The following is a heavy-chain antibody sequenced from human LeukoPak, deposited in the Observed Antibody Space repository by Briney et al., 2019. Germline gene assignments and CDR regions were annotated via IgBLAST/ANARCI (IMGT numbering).Heavy chain of an antibody. D-gene: IGHD5-18*01. J-gene: IGHJ3*02. Sequence: SETLSLTCTVSGGFISSGSYYWSWIRQPAGKGLEWIGRIYTSGSTNYNPSLKSRVTISVDTSKNQFSLKLSSVTAADTAVYYCARGARYSYGYCAFDIWGQGTMVTVSS. V-gene: IGHV4-61*02. CDR2: IYTSGST. CDR3: ARGARYSYGYCAFDI. CDR1: GGFISSGSYY.